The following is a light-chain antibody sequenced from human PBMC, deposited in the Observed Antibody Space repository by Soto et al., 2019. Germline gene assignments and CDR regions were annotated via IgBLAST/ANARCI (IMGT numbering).Light chain of an antibody. CDR1: QSVGSSF. CDR3: QQYCSSPPYT. CDR2: GSS. Sequence: EIVLTQSPGTLSLSPGERATLSCRASQSVGSSFLAWYQQKPGQAPRLLLYGSSGRATGITGRLSGSGSWTDFSLTISRLEPEDFAVDYCQQYCSSPPYTFGRGTKLEI. J-gene: IGKJ2*01. V-gene: IGKV3-20*01.